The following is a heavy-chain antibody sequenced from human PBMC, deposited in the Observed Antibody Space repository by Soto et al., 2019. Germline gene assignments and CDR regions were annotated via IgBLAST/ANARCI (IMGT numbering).Heavy chain of an antibody. D-gene: IGHD3-3*01. V-gene: IGHV3-15*07. CDR2: IKSASDGGTT. Sequence: PGGSLRLSCAASGLSFSHAWMNWVRQAPGKGLEWVGLIKSASDGGTTDYTAPVNGRFTLSRDDSKNTMYMEMNSLKTDDTAVYYCTTRAVFWNTYNYFFDFWGRGTLVTVSS. CDR1: GLSFSHAW. CDR3: TTRAVFWNTYNYFFDF. J-gene: IGHJ4*02.